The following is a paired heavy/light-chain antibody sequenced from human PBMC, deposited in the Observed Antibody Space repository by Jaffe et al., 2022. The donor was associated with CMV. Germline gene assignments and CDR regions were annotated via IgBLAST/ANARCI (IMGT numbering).Heavy chain of an antibody. V-gene: IGHV1-3*04. CDR3: ARESSGSFDY. D-gene: IGHD1-26*01. CDR2: INTGNGNT. Sequence: QVQLVQSGAEVKKPGASVKVSCKASGYTFTPYTLHWVRQAPGQRLEWMGWINTGNGNTKYSQRFQGRVTITRDTSASTAYMELGSLKSEDAAVYYCARESSGSFDYWGQGTLVTVSS. J-gene: IGHJ4*02. CDR1: GYTFTPYT.
Light chain of an antibody. Sequence: QSALTQSASVSGSPGQSITISCSGTSSDVGIYNLVSWYQQHPGKAPKLMIYEVNNRPSGVSSRFSGSKSGNTASLTISGLQAEDEADYYCCSYADRGTFVFGTGTKVTVL. V-gene: IGLV2-23*02. CDR1: SSDVGIYNL. CDR3: CSYADRGTFV. J-gene: IGLJ1*01. CDR2: EVN.